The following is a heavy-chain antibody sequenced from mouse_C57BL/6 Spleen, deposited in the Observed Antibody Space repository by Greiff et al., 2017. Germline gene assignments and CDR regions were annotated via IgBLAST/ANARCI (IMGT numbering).Heavy chain of an antibody. J-gene: IGHJ4*01. CDR2: IWSGGST. CDR1: GFSLTSYG. CDR3: ASIYNDYDEDGYLAY. D-gene: IGHD2-4*01. Sequence: QVQLKQPGPGLVKPSQSLSITCTVSGFSLTSYGVHWVRQSPGKGLEWLGVIWSGGSTDYNAAFISRLSIRQDNSKSQVFFKMNSLQADVTAIYYGASIYNDYDEDGYLAYWGQGTLVTVSS. V-gene: IGHV2-2*01.